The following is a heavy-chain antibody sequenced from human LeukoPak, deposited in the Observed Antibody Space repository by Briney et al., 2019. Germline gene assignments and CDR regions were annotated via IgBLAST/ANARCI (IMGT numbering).Heavy chain of an antibody. V-gene: IGHV4-59*01. J-gene: IGHJ4*02. CDR2: IYYSGST. CDR1: GGSISSYY. D-gene: IGHD1-26*01. CDR3: ARGGSLDY. Sequence: SETLSLSCTVSGGSISSYYWSEIRQPPGKGLEWIGYIYYSGSTNYNPSLKSRVTISVDTSKNQFSLKLSSVTAADTAVYYCARGGSLDYWGQGTLVTVSS.